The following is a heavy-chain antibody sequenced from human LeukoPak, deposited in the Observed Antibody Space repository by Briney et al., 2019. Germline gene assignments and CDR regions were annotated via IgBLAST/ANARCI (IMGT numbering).Heavy chain of an antibody. CDR3: ATPSPFTMVRGVIIP. CDR1: GFTFSSYG. CDR2: ISGSGGST. D-gene: IGHD3-10*01. J-gene: IGHJ5*02. V-gene: IGHV3-23*01. Sequence: GGSLRLSCAASGFTFSSYGMSWVRQAPGKGLEWVSAISGSGGSTYYADSVKGRFTISRDNSKNTLYLQMNSLRAEDTAVYYCATPSPFTMVRGVIIPWGQGTLVTVSS.